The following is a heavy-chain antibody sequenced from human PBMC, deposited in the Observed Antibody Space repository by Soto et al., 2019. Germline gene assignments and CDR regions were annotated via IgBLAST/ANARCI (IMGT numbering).Heavy chain of an antibody. D-gene: IGHD3-3*01. Sequence: QVQLVQSGAEVKKPGASVKVSCKASGYTFTGYYMHWVRQAPGQGLEWMGWINPNSGGTNYAQKFQGRVTMTRDTSISTAYMELSRLRSDDTAVYYCARDYLHDFWSGYDFDYWGQGTLVTVSS. J-gene: IGHJ4*02. CDR1: GYTFTGYY. CDR3: ARDYLHDFWSGYDFDY. CDR2: INPNSGGT. V-gene: IGHV1-2*02.